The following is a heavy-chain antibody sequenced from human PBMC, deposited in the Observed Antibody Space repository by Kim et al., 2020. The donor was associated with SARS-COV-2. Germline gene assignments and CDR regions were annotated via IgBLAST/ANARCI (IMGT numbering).Heavy chain of an antibody. CDR3: ARLATGTSDFDS. V-gene: IGHV4-39*02. CDR1: GDSISSSSYS. J-gene: IGHJ4*02. Sequence: SETLSLTCTVSGDSISSSSYSWEWIRQPPGKGLEWIGGISYSGRAFYNPSLKSRVTISVDTSRNHFSLNLRSVTAADTAMYYCARLATGTSDFDSWGQGT. D-gene: IGHD3-9*01. CDR2: ISYSGRA.